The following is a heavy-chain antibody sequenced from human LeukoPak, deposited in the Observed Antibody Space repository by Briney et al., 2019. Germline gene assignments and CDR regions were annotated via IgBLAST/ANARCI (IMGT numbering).Heavy chain of an antibody. J-gene: IGHJ4*02. CDR3: ARDLLNDEGSSYFFDQ. CDR2: ISKSSDRI. Sequence: GGSLRLSCAASGFTFSSYSMNWVRQAPGKGLEWGSYISKSSDRIYHADSVKGRFTISRDNAKNSLYLQMDSLGAEDTAVYYCARDLLNDEGSSYFFDQWGQGTLVTVSS. D-gene: IGHD2-2*01. V-gene: IGHV3-48*04. CDR1: GFTFSSYS.